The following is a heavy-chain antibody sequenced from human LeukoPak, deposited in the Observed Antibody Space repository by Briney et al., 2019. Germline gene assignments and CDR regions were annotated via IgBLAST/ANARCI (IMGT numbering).Heavy chain of an antibody. CDR3: ARSKRSGWTPFDY. CDR1: GFTFSTCP. D-gene: IGHD6-19*01. Sequence: GRSLRLSCAASGFTFSTCPMRWVRQAPGKGLEWVAVMSDDGSIKYYADSVRGRFTISRDNSKNTLYLQMDSLRGEDTAVYYCARSKRSGWTPFDYWGQGTLVTVSS. V-gene: IGHV3-30*04. J-gene: IGHJ4*02. CDR2: MSDDGSIK.